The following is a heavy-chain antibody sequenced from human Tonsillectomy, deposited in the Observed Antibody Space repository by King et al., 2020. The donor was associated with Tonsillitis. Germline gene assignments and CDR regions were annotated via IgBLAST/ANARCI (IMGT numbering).Heavy chain of an antibody. Sequence: DVQLVESGGGVVRPGGFLRLSCAASGFNFDDYDVSWVRQVPGKGLEWVSGTHWSSGSTAYADSVKGRFTISRDNTKNSLYLQMNSLRAEDTALYHCARRSLLLQSPTPFDYWGQGTLVTVSS. D-gene: IGHD4-11*01. J-gene: IGHJ4*02. CDR2: THWSSGST. CDR1: GFNFDDYD. V-gene: IGHV3-20*01. CDR3: ARRSLLLQSPTPFDY.